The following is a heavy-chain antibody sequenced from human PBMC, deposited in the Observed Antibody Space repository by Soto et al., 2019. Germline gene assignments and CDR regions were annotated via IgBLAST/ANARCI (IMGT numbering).Heavy chain of an antibody. CDR3: AMDSGYGIFEY. CDR1: GYTFTSYA. Sequence: QVQLVQSGAEVKTPGASVKVSCKASGYTFTSYAISWVRQAPGQGLEWMGWINAYNGNTNYAQKLQGRVTMTTDTSTRTAYMELMSMSSDDTAVYYCAMDSGYGIFEYWGQGTLVTVSS. D-gene: IGHD5-12*01. CDR2: INAYNGNT. V-gene: IGHV1-18*01. J-gene: IGHJ4*02.